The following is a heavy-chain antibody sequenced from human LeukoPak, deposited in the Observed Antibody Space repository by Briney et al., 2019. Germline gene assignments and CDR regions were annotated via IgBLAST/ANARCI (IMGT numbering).Heavy chain of an antibody. CDR1: GDSVSSNSAA. J-gene: IGHJ6*03. Sequence: SQTLSLTCAISGDSVSSNSAAWNWIRQSPSRGLEWLGRTYYRSKWYNDYAVSVKSRMTINPDTSKNHFSLQLNSVTPEDTAVYYCVRETLWLGDPINYYYYMDVWGKGTTVTVSS. CDR3: VRETLWLGDPINYYYYMDV. D-gene: IGHD3-10*01. V-gene: IGHV6-1*01. CDR2: TYYRSKWYN.